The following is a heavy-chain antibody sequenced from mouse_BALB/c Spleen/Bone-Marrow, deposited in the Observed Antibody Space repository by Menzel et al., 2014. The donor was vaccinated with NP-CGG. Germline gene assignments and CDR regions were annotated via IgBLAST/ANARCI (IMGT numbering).Heavy chain of an antibody. Sequence: EVHLVESGGGLVQPGGSLKLSCAASGFTFSSYGMSWVRQTPDKRLEMIASINSNGGYTHYLDSVKGRFTISRDNAKNTLYLQMSSLKSEDTAMYYCARGYDYSSWFAYWGRGTLVTVS. J-gene: IGHJ3*01. CDR1: GFTFSSYG. V-gene: IGHV5-6-3*01. CDR3: ARGYDYSSWFAY. CDR2: INSNGGYT. D-gene: IGHD2-4*01.